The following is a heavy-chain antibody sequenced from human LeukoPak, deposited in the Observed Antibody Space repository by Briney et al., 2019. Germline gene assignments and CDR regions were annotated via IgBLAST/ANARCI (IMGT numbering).Heavy chain of an antibody. D-gene: IGHD6-13*01. Sequence: GESLKISRKGSGYSFTSYWIGWVRQMPGKGLEWMGIIYPGDSDTRYSPSFQGQVTISADKSISTAYLQWSSLKASDTAMYYCARERKSAAGTAPYYFDYRGQGTLVTVSS. CDR1: GYSFTSYW. CDR2: IYPGDSDT. V-gene: IGHV5-51*01. CDR3: ARERKSAAGTAPYYFDY. J-gene: IGHJ4*02.